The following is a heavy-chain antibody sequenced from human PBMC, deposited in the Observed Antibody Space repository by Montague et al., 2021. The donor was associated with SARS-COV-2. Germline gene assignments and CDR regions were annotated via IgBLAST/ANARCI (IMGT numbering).Heavy chain of an antibody. V-gene: IGHV4-34*01. CDR1: GGSFSGYY. CDR2: INHSGST. Sequence: SETLSLTCAVYGGSFSGYYWSWIRHPQGKGLERNGEINHSGSTNYNPSLKSRVPISVDTSKNQFSLKLSSVTAADTAVYYCARGRTVTTFYYYYYGMDVWGQGTTVTVSS. J-gene: IGHJ6*02. CDR3: ARGRTVTTFYYYYYGMDV. D-gene: IGHD4-17*01.